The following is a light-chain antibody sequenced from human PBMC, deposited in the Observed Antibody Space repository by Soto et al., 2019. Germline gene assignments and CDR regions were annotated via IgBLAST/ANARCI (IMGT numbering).Light chain of an antibody. CDR3: QQLNSYPFT. V-gene: IGKV1-5*03. CDR1: QGISSW. Sequence: DIQMTQSPSSLSASVGDRVTITCRGSQGISSWLAWYQQKPGKAPRLLIYKASSLASGVPSRFSGSGSGTEFTLTISSLQPDDFATYYCQQLNSYPFTFGQGTRLEIK. CDR2: KAS. J-gene: IGKJ5*01.